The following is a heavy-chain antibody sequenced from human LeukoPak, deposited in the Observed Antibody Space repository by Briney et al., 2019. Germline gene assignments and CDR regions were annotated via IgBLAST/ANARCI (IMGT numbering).Heavy chain of an antibody. CDR3: ARIHDYYDSSGYVY. CDR2: ISSSSSYI. J-gene: IGHJ4*02. D-gene: IGHD3-22*01. CDR1: GFSFSSYS. V-gene: IGHV3-21*01. Sequence: PGGSLRLSCAASGFSFSSYSMSWVRQAPGKGLEWVSSISSSSSYIYYADSVKGRFTISRDNAKNSLYLQMNSLRAEDTAVYYCARIHDYYDSSGYVYWGQGTLVTVSS.